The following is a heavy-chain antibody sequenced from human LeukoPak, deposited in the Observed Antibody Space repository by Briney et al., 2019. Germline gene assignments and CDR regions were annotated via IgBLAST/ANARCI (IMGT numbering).Heavy chain of an antibody. CDR3: ARKGGGPYGSVNGYFDY. D-gene: IGHD3-10*01. Sequence: SETLSLTCTVSGGSISTSNYYWGWIRQPPGKGLEWIGNIFYSGSTYYSPSLRSRVTISLDTSRNQFSLKLNSVTAADTAVYYCARKGGGPYGSVNGYFDYWGQGTLVTVSS. CDR2: IFYSGST. V-gene: IGHV4-39*07. J-gene: IGHJ4*02. CDR1: GGSISTSNYY.